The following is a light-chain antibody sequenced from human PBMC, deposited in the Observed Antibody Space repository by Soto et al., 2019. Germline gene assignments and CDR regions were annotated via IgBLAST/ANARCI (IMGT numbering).Light chain of an antibody. CDR2: DAS. CDR1: QSVSSY. CDR3: QQRRSWPRA. V-gene: IGKV3-11*01. J-gene: IGKJ1*01. Sequence: EIVLTQSPATLSLSPGERATLSCRASQSVSSYLAWYQQKPGQAPRLLIYDASNRATGIPARFSGSGSGTDFTLTISSLEPEYFAVYYCQQRRSWPRAFGQGTKVEF.